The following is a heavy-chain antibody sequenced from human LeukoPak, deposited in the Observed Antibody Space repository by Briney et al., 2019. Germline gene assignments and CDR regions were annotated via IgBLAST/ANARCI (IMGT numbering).Heavy chain of an antibody. J-gene: IGHJ4*02. CDR2: ISSNGGST. Sequence: PGGSLRLSCAASGFTFSSYAMHWVCQAPGKGLEYVSAISSNGGSTYYANSVKGRFTISRDNSKNTLYLQMGSLRAEDMAVYYCARDPIYCSGGSCYSVVHGYFDYWGQGTLVTVSP. CDR1: GFTFSSYA. CDR3: ARDPIYCSGGSCYSVVHGYFDY. V-gene: IGHV3-64*01. D-gene: IGHD2-15*01.